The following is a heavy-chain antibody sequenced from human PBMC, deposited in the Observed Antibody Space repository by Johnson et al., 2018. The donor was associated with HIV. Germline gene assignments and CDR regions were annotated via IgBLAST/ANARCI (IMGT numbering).Heavy chain of an antibody. CDR3: ARTRAGAFDI. CDR1: GFPFSSYA. D-gene: IGHD6-19*01. J-gene: IGHJ3*02. Sequence: VQLVESGGGLVQPGGSLRLSCAASGFPFSSYAMSWVRQAPGKGLEWVSGISGGGDGTNYADSVKGRLTISRDNSKNTLYLQMNSLRAEDTAVYYCARTRAGAFDIWGQGTMVTVSS. CDR2: ISGGGDGT. V-gene: IGHV3-23*04.